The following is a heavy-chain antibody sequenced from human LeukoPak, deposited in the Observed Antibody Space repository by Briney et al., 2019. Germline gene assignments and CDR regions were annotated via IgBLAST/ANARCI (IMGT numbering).Heavy chain of an antibody. CDR3: ASARWRYGSVDY. V-gene: IGHV4-59*01. CDR2: IYYSEST. J-gene: IGHJ4*02. D-gene: IGHD3-10*01. Sequence: SETLSLTCTVSGGSISSYYWSWIRQPPGKGLEWIGYIYYSESTNYNPSLKSRVTISVDTSKNQFSLRLSSVTAADTAVYYCASARWRYGSVDYWGQGTLVTVSS. CDR1: GGSISSYY.